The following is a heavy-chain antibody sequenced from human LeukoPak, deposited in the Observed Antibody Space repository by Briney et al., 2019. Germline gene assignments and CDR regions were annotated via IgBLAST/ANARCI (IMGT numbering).Heavy chain of an antibody. V-gene: IGHV1-18*01. Sequence: ASVKVSFKASGYTFTIYGISWVRQAPGQGLEWMGWISAYNGNTNYAQKLQGRVTMTTDTSTSTAYMELRSLRSDDTAVYYCARIMGILSSSWSGDYWGQGTLVTVSS. D-gene: IGHD6-13*01. J-gene: IGHJ4*02. CDR3: ARIMGILSSSWSGDY. CDR2: ISAYNGNT. CDR1: GYTFTIYG.